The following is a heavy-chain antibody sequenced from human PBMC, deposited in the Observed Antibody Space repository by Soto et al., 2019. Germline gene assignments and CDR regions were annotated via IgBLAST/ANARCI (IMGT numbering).Heavy chain of an antibody. CDR2: IYYSGNA. CDR3: ARQYYFGSGSYYNRSFVL. J-gene: IGHJ1*01. D-gene: IGHD3-10*01. Sequence: PSETLSLTCTVSGGSISSSSYYWGWIRQPPGKGLEWIGSIYYSGNAYYNPSLKSRVTISVDTAKNQFSLKLSSVTAADTAVYYCARQYYFGSGSYYNRSFVLWRQGTMVTVSS. CDR1: GGSISSSSYY. V-gene: IGHV4-39*01.